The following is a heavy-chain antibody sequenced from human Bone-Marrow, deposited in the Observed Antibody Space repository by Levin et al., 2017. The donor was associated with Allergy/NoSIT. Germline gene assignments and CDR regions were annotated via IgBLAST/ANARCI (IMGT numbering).Heavy chain of an antibody. CDR2: IKPDGTGT. CDR3: TNSLTGEAS. V-gene: IGHV3-74*01. Sequence: GESLKISCPASGFIFSNFWMHWVRQVPGRGLMFVSTIKPDGTGTNYADSVKGRFTISRDNSKNTLFLEMNSLRVEDTGVYYCTNSLTGEASWGRGTLVTVSS. CDR1: GFIFSNFW. J-gene: IGHJ5*02. D-gene: IGHD7-27*01.